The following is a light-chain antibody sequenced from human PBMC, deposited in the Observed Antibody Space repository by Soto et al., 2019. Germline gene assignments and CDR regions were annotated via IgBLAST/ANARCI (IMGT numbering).Light chain of an antibody. CDR2: GNK. CDR1: SSNIGADYD. V-gene: IGLV1-40*01. Sequence: QSVVTQPPSVSGAPGQRVTISCTGSSSNIGADYDVHWYQHFPGRAPNLLIYGNKNRPSGVPDRFSGTKSGTSASLDITGLQAEDEADYYCQSFDTRLNTVVFGGGTKLTVL. CDR3: QSFDTRLNTVV. J-gene: IGLJ2*01.